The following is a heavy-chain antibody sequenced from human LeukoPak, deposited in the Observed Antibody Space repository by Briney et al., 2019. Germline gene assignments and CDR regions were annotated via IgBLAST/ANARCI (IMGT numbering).Heavy chain of an antibody. J-gene: IGHJ4*02. CDR3: AKGAAIDH. CDR1: GFTFSSYA. CDR2: VTGPADTT. Sequence: GGSLRLSCAASGFTFSSYAMSWVRQAPGKGLEWVAAVTGPADTTYYADSVKGRFTISRDSFKDTVYLQMNRLGAEDTALYYCAKGAAIDHWGQGTLVTVSS. V-gene: IGHV3-23*01. D-gene: IGHD5-24*01.